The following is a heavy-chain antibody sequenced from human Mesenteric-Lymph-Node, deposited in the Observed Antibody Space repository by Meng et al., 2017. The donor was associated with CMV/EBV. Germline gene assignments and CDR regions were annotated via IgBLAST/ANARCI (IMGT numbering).Heavy chain of an antibody. J-gene: IGHJ4*02. D-gene: IGHD3-16*01. Sequence: GESLKISCTDSGFTFSNYWMTWVRQAPGKGLEWVANIKQDGSEKYYVDSVRGRFTISRDNAKNTLYLQMNSLRAEDTAVYYCARGFWVWGQGTPVTVSS. CDR2: IKQDGSEK. CDR3: ARGFWV. CDR1: GFTFSNYW. V-gene: IGHV3-7*01.